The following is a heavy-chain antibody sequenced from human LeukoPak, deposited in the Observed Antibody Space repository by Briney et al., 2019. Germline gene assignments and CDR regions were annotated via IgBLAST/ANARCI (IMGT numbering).Heavy chain of an antibody. Sequence: SETLSLTCTVSGGSISSGDYYWSWIRQPPGKGLEWIGYIYYSGSTYYNPSLKSRVTISVDTSKNQFSLKLSSVTAADTAVYYCASYDSSGYNIDYWGQGTLVTISS. CDR2: IYYSGST. D-gene: IGHD3-22*01. CDR3: ASYDSSGYNIDY. CDR1: GGSISSGDYY. J-gene: IGHJ4*02. V-gene: IGHV4-30-4*01.